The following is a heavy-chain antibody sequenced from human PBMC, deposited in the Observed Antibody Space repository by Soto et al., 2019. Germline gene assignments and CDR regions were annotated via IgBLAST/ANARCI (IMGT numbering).Heavy chain of an antibody. V-gene: IGHV3-30*18. D-gene: IGHD3-22*01. CDR1: GYTFSSYG. Sequence: AGGSLRLSCAASGYTFSSYGMHWVRQAPGKGLEWVAVISYDGGNTHYVDSAKGRFTISRDNSKNTLHLQMNSLRADDTAVYYCAKDTYYHDSSGYYTFDHWGQGTPVTVSS. CDR2: ISYDGGNT. J-gene: IGHJ4*02. CDR3: AKDTYYHDSSGYYTFDH.